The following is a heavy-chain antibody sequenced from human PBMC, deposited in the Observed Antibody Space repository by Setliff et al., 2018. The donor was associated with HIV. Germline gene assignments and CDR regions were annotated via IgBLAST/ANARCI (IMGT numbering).Heavy chain of an antibody. CDR1: SSSFRGNSYY. D-gene: IGHD6-13*01. V-gene: IGHV4-39*01. Sequence: SETLSLTCSVSSSSFRGNSYYWGWIRQPPGKGLEWTGSISYSGNTYYNPSLKSRATISVDTSKNQFSLKLTSVNVSDTAVYFCARHRGSSWFSPSSFLYWGQGTLVTVSS. CDR2: ISYSGNT. J-gene: IGHJ1*01. CDR3: ARHRGSSWFSPSSFLY.